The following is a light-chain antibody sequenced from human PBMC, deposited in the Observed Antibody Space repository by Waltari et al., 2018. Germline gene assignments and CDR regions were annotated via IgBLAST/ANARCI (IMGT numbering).Light chain of an antibody. Sequence: EIVLTQSPGTLSLSPGERATLSCRASQSVSNYLAWYQPKPGQAPRLLIYDASIRATGSPDRFSGSGSGTDFSLTISRLEPEDFAVYYCQKYVNLPATFGQGTKVEIK. CDR3: QKYVNLPAT. V-gene: IGKV3-20*01. J-gene: IGKJ1*01. CDR1: QSVSNY. CDR2: DAS.